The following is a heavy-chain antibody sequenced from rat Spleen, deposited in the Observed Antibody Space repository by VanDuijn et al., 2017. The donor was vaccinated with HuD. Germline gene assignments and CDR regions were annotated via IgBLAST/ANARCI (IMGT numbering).Heavy chain of an antibody. CDR3: ARGLLFDY. CDR1: GFSLTSYT. Sequence: QVQLKESGPGLVQPSQTLSLTCTVSGFSLTSYTVSWVRQPPGKGLEWIAAISSGGSTYYNSALKSRMSISRDTSKSQVFLKMNSLQTEDTAMYFCARGLLFDYWGQGVMVTVSS. CDR2: ISSGGST. D-gene: IGHD2-1*01. J-gene: IGHJ2*01. V-gene: IGHV2-6*01.